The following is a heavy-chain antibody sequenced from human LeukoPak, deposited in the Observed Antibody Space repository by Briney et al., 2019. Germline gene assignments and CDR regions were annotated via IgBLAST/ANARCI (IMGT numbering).Heavy chain of an antibody. CDR2: IAYDGSRA. Sequence: GGSLRLSCAGSGFTFGGYGMHWFRQTPGKGLEWVAVIAYDGSRAFYADSVKGRFTISRDNAKNSLYLQMNSLRAEDTAVYYCARDSRLRYFDWLNSRDSYGHLDYWGQGTLVTVSS. CDR1: GFTFGGYG. CDR3: ARDSRLRYFDWLNSRDSYGHLDY. D-gene: IGHD3-9*01. V-gene: IGHV3-33*01. J-gene: IGHJ4*02.